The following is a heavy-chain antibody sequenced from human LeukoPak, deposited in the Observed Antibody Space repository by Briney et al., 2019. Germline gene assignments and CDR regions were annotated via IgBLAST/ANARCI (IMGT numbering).Heavy chain of an antibody. V-gene: IGHV4-59*12. CDR1: GDSIRNFY. D-gene: IGHD4-17*01. J-gene: IGHJ4*02. CDR3: ARGTTVTTG. Sequence: SETLSLTCTVSGDSIRNFYWSWIRQTPGKGLEWIGYIYYSGSTNYNPSLKSRISMSVDPSKNQFSLKLHSVTAADTAVYYCARGTTVTTGWGQGMLVTVSS. CDR2: IYYSGST.